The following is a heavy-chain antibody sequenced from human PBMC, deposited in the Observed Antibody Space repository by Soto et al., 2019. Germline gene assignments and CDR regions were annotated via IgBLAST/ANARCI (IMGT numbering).Heavy chain of an antibody. D-gene: IGHD6-19*01. CDR3: ARAGIAVAGLNWFDP. Sequence: SVKVSCKASGDTFNFYTINWVRQAHGLGLEWMGRFNPILSFSNSALKFQGRVTLTADKSTSTAYMVLSSLRSEDTAVYYCARAGIAVAGLNWFDPWGQGTLVTVSS. CDR2: FNPILSFS. J-gene: IGHJ5*02. CDR1: GDTFNFYT. V-gene: IGHV1-69*02.